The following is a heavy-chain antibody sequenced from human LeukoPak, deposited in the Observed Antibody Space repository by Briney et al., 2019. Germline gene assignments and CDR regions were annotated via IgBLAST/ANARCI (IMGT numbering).Heavy chain of an antibody. Sequence: SGTLSLTCAVSGGSISSSNWWSWVRQPPGKGLEWIGEINHSGSTNYNPSLKSRVTISVDTSKNQFSLKLSSVTAADTAVCYCARGRGRVVRGVSYYYYGMDVWGQGTTVTVSS. CDR2: INHSGST. CDR1: GGSISSSNW. CDR3: ARGRGRVVRGVSYYYYGMDV. V-gene: IGHV4-4*02. J-gene: IGHJ6*02. D-gene: IGHD3-10*01.